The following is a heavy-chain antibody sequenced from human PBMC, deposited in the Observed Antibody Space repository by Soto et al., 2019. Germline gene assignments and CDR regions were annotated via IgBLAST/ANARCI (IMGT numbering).Heavy chain of an antibody. V-gene: IGHV4-59*01. CDR3: ATYTGTYFVH. J-gene: IGHJ4*02. CDR2: MFHTGST. CDR1: GDSISSYD. Sequence: SDTLSLTCTVSGDSISSYDWSWIRQPPGKGLEWIGFMFHTGSTNYNPSLRSRVTISVDTSKNYFSLKMTSVTAADTAVYYCATYTGTYFVHWGRGTLVTVSS. D-gene: IGHD1-26*01.